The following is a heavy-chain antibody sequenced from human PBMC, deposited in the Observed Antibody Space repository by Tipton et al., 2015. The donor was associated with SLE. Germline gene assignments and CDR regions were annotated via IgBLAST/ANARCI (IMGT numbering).Heavy chain of an antibody. Sequence: SLRLSCAASGFTFSSYEMNWVRQAPGKGLEWVANIKQDGSEKYYVDSVKGRFTISRDNAKNSLYLQMNSLRAEDTAVYYCARVTVAGSFDYWGQGTLVTVSS. CDR3: ARVTVAGSFDY. J-gene: IGHJ4*02. V-gene: IGHV3-7*03. CDR2: IKQDGSEK. D-gene: IGHD4-23*01. CDR1: GFTFSSYE.